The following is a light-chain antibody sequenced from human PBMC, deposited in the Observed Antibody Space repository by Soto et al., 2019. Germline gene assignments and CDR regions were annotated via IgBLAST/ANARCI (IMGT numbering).Light chain of an antibody. CDR2: AAS. J-gene: IGKJ3*01. CDR3: HRSYSTPPFPT. Sequence: DIQMTQSPSSLSASVGDRVTITCRASQSISSYLNWYQQKPGKAPKLLIYAASSLQSGVPSRFSGSGSGTDFTLTISSLQPEDFATYYCHRSYSTPPFPTFGPGTKVDI. CDR1: QSISSY. V-gene: IGKV1-39*01.